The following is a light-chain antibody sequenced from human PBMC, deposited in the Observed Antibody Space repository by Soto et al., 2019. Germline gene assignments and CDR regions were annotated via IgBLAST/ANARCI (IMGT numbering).Light chain of an antibody. CDR3: SSYAGSNNFV. Sequence: QSALTQPPSASGSPGQSVTISCTGTSSDVGGYNYVSWYQQHPDKAPKLMIYEVTKRPSGVPDRFSGSKSGNTASLTVSGLQAEDEADYYCSSYAGSNNFVFGTGNKVTVL. V-gene: IGLV2-8*01. CDR2: EVT. J-gene: IGLJ1*01. CDR1: SSDVGGYNY.